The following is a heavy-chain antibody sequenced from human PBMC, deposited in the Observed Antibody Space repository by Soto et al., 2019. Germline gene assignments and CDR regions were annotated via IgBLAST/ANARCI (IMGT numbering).Heavy chain of an antibody. CDR2: INPNSGGT. Sequence: ASVKVSCKASGYTFTGYYMHWVRQAPGQGLEWMGWINPNSGGTNYAQKFQGRVTMTRDTSISTAYMELSRLRSDDTAVYYCARGTYYDFWSGYSPGPHFDYWGQGTLVTVSS. V-gene: IGHV1-2*02. CDR3: ARGTYYDFWSGYSPGPHFDY. J-gene: IGHJ4*02. D-gene: IGHD3-3*01. CDR1: GYTFTGYY.